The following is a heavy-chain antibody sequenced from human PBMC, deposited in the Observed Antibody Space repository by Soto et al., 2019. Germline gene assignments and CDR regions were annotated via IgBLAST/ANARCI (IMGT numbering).Heavy chain of an antibody. Sequence: QVQLVESGGGVVQPGRSLRLSCAASGFTFSHYAMHWVRQAPGKGLEWVALMSYDGSNEYYAGSVKGRFTISRDNSKNTLYLQMTSLRAEDTAVYYCAKDGSHNFDYWGQGTLVTVSS. D-gene: IGHD1-26*01. CDR3: AKDGSHNFDY. V-gene: IGHV3-30*18. J-gene: IGHJ4*02. CDR1: GFTFSHYA. CDR2: MSYDGSNE.